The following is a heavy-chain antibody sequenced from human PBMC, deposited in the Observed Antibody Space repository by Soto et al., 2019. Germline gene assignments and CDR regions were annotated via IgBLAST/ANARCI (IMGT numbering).Heavy chain of an antibody. Sequence: SETLSLTCTVSGGSISSSSYYWGWIRQPPGKGLEWIGSIYYSGSTYYNPSLKSRVTISVDTSKNQFSLKLSSVTAADTAVYYCASHLPLSIVRGVIHDFCGQGTLVLVSA. CDR3: ASHLPLSIVRGVIHDF. J-gene: IGHJ4*02. V-gene: IGHV4-39*01. D-gene: IGHD3-10*01. CDR1: GGSISSSSYY. CDR2: IYYSGST.